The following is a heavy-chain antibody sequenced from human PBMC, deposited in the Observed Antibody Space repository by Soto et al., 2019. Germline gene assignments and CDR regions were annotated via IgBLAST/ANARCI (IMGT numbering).Heavy chain of an antibody. CDR3: AKGSGGATLDYFDY. J-gene: IGHJ4*02. D-gene: IGHD1-26*01. CDR1: GFTFSHYG. V-gene: IGHV3-30*18. Sequence: QVQLVESGGGVVQPGRSQRLSCAASGFTFSHYGMHWVRQAPGKGLERVAVISYDGSNKYYADSVKGRFTISRDNSKNTLYLQMNSLTAEDTAVYYCAKGSGGATLDYFDYWGQGTLVTVSS. CDR2: ISYDGSNK.